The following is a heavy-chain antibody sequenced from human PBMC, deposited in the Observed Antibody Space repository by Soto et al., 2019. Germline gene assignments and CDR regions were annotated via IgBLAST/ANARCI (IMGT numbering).Heavy chain of an antibody. D-gene: IGHD2-15*01. CDR2: IIPILGIA. J-gene: IGHJ6*02. CDR1: GCTFSTYT. V-gene: IGHV1-69*08. CDR3: AREGPSYVVVVAATVYYYYGMDV. Sequence: QVQLVQSGAEVKKPGSSVKVSCKASGCTFSTYTISWVRQAPGQGLEWMGRIIPILGIANYAKKCQGRVTITADKSTSTANKELSRRRSEERAVDYCAREGPSYVVVVAATVYYYYGMDVWGQGTTVTVSS.